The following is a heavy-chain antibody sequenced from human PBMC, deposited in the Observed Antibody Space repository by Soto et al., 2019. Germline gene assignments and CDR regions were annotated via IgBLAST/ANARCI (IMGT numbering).Heavy chain of an antibody. CDR2: ISYDGSNK. J-gene: IGHJ4*02. V-gene: IGHV3-30-3*01. CDR3: ASTYYYDSSGYLNFDY. Sequence: TGGSLRLSCAASGFTFSSYAMHWVRQAPGKGLEWVAVISYDGSNKYYADSVKGRFTISRDNSKNTLYLQMNSLRAEDTAVYYCASTYYYDSSGYLNFDYWGQGTLVTVSS. D-gene: IGHD3-22*01. CDR1: GFTFSSYA.